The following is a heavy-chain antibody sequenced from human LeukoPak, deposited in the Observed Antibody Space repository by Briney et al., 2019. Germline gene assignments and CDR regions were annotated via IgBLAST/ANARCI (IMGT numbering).Heavy chain of an antibody. J-gene: IGHJ3*02. Sequence: GASVKVSCKASGYTFTSYGISWVRQAPGQGHDWMGWISAYNGNTNYAQKIQGRVTMTTDTSTSTAYMEPRSMRSDDTAVYYCARLEQLWFPDAFDIWGQGTMVTVSS. CDR1: GYTFTSYG. D-gene: IGHD5-18*01. CDR2: ISAYNGNT. CDR3: ARLEQLWFPDAFDI. V-gene: IGHV1-18*01.